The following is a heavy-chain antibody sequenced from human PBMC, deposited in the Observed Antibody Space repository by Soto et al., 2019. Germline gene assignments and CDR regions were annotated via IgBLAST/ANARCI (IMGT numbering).Heavy chain of an antibody. D-gene: IGHD3-22*01. CDR2: IYSGGTT. Sequence: PGGSLRLSCAASGFTFSSNHMDWVRQAPGKGLEWVSVIYSGGTTYYADSVKGRFTISRDNSKNTLYLQMNSLRAEDTAVYYCARDGISSGHLDYWGQGTLVTVSS. CDR3: ARDGISSGHLDY. J-gene: IGHJ4*02. CDR1: GFTFSSNH. V-gene: IGHV3-66*01.